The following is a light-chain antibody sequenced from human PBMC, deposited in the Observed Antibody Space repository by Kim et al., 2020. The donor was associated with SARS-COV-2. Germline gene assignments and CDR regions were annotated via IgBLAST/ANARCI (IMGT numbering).Light chain of an antibody. CDR2: DAS. J-gene: IGKJ2*01. CDR3: QQYNSYPQT. Sequence: DIQMTQSPSSLSASVGDRVTITCRASQDISNYLAWYQQKPGKAPKSLIFDASSLQGGVPSRFSGSGSGTDFTLTISSLQPEDFATYYCQQYNSYPQTFGQGTRLEI. CDR1: QDISNY. V-gene: IGKV1-16*01.